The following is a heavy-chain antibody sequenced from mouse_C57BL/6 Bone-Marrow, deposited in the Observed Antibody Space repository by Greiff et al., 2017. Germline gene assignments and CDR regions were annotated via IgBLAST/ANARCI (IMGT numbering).Heavy chain of an antibody. V-gene: IGHV1-26*01. Sequence: EVQLKQSGPELVKPGASVKISCKASGYTFTDYYMNWVKQSHGKSLEWIGDINPNNGGTSYNQKFKGKATLTVDKSSSTAYMELRSLTSEDSAVYYCARADYDSNYEFAYWGQGTLVTVSA. J-gene: IGHJ3*01. CDR3: ARADYDSNYEFAY. CDR1: GYTFTDYY. CDR2: INPNNGGT. D-gene: IGHD2-5*01.